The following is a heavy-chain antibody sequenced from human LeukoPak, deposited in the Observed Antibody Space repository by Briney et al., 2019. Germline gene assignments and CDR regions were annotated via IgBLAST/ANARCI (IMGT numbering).Heavy chain of an antibody. CDR2: MNPDSGDT. Sequence: AASVKVSCKASGYTFINYDINWVRQATGQGLDWMGWMNPDSGDTLYAQKFQGRITMTRDTSIDTAYMELSSLGSDDTAVYYCARGRTDYYDSSDSFPALGYWGQGTLVTVSS. J-gene: IGHJ4*02. CDR1: GYTFINYD. CDR3: ARGRTDYYDSSDSFPALGY. V-gene: IGHV1-8*01. D-gene: IGHD3-22*01.